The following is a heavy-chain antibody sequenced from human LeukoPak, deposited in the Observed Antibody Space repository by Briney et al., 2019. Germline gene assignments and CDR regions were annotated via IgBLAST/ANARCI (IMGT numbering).Heavy chain of an antibody. Sequence: GGSLRLSCAASGVTFSSFGMSWVRQTPGKGLEWVSAISGSGDSTYYADSVKGRFTISRDNSKNTLYLQMNSLRAEDTAVYYCAKRRLLWFGEFFDYWGQGTLVTVSS. CDR2: ISGSGDST. V-gene: IGHV3-23*01. CDR3: AKRRLLWFGEFFDY. J-gene: IGHJ4*02. CDR1: GVTFSSFG. D-gene: IGHD3-10*01.